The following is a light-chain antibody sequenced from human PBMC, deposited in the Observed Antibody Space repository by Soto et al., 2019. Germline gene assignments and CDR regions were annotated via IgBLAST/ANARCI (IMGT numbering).Light chain of an antibody. V-gene: IGKV1-39*01. CDR3: QQSFSPLWT. CDR2: AAS. Sequence: DIQMTQSPSSLSASVGDRVTITCRASQSISNYLNWYQQKPGKAPKLLIYAASSMQSGVPSRFSGSGSETDFTLTISSLPPDDSATYYCQQSFSPLWTFGQGTNVEV. CDR1: QSISNY. J-gene: IGKJ1*01.